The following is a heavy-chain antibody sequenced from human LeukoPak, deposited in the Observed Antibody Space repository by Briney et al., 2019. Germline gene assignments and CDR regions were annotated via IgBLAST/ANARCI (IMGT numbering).Heavy chain of an antibody. Sequence: SETLSLTCTVSGYSISSGYYWGWIRQPPGKGLEWIGSIYHSGSTYYNPSLKGRVTISVDTSKNQFSLKLSSVTAADTAVYYCARDYGYYYDSSGYYPLGYWGQGTLVTVSS. J-gene: IGHJ4*02. CDR1: GYSISSGYY. CDR2: IYHSGST. CDR3: ARDYGYYYDSSGYYPLGY. V-gene: IGHV4-38-2*02. D-gene: IGHD3-22*01.